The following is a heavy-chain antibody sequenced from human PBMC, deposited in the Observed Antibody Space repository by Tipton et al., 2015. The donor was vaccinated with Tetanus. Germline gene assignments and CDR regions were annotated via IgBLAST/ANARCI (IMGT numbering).Heavy chain of an antibody. CDR2: IYYTGST. D-gene: IGHD3-3*01. CDR3: ARTSGYMYSDC. J-gene: IGHJ4*02. V-gene: IGHV4-39*07. CDR1: GASSTSGDYY. Sequence: LRLSCTVSGASSTSGDYYWAWIRQPPGKGPEWIGSIYYTGSTYYNPSLKSRVTISEDTSKNQLSLRLNSVTSADTAVYYCARTSGYMYSDCWGQGTLVTVSS.